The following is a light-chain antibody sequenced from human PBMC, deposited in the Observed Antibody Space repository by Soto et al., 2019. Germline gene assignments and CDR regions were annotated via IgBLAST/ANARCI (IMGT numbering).Light chain of an antibody. Sequence: EIVMTQSPATLSVSPGERATLSCRASQSVSNNLAWYQQKPGQAPRLLIYGASTRATGIPARFSGSGSGTEFTLTISSLQSEDFAVYYCQQYNTRSPLTFGGGTKVETK. J-gene: IGKJ4*01. CDR1: QSVSNN. CDR2: GAS. CDR3: QQYNTRSPLT. V-gene: IGKV3-15*01.